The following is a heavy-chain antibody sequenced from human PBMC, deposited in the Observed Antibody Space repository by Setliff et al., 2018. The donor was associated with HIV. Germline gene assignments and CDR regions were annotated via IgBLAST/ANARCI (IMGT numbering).Heavy chain of an antibody. Sequence: KPSETLSLTCAVYGGSFSGYYWSWIRQPPGKGLEWIGEINHSGITNYNPSLKSRVTISVDTSKNQFSLKLSSVTAADTAVYFCARKVGGDFDYWGQGTLVTVSS. D-gene: IGHD2-2*01. CDR2: INHSGIT. J-gene: IGHJ4*02. CDR3: ARKVGGDFDY. CDR1: GGSFSGYY. V-gene: IGHV4-34*01.